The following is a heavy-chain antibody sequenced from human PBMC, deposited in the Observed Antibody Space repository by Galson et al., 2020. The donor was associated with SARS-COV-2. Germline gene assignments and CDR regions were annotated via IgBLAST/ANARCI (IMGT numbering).Heavy chain of an antibody. CDR3: ARDGQLTSGWAFDY. V-gene: IGHV3-33*01. Sequence: GGSLRLSCAASGFTFSSHAIHWVRQAPGKGLEWVAQIFYDGSDKYYGDSMKGRFTISRDSSKNMVYLQMNNLKVDDTAVYYCARDGQLTSGWAFDYWGQGTLVTVSS. D-gene: IGHD6-19*01. J-gene: IGHJ4*02. CDR2: IFYDGSDK. CDR1: GFTFSSHA.